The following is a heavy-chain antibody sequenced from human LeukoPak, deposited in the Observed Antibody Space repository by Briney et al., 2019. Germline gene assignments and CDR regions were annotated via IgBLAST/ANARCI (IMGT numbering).Heavy chain of an antibody. J-gene: IGHJ6*02. Sequence: PSETLSPTCTVSGGSISSGDYYWSWIRQPPGKGLEWIGYIYYSGSTYYNPSLKSRVTISVDTSKNQFSLKLSSVTAADTAVYYCARVELYYYGMDVWGQGTTVTVSS. V-gene: IGHV4-30-4*01. CDR2: IYYSGST. D-gene: IGHD1-1*01. CDR1: GGSISSGDYY. CDR3: ARVELYYYGMDV.